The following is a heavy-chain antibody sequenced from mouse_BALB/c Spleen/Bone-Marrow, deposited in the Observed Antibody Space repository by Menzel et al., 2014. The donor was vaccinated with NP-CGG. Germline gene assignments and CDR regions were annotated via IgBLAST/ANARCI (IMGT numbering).Heavy chain of an antibody. Sequence: EVKLVESGGGLVQPGGSLKLSCAASGFDFSRFWMAWVRQAPGQGLEWIGEINPDSTTINYTQSLKVKLIISTDNAKTAFIQQMSKATADYAVYYYGARLHDYCYMADWGQGTSVTVSS. CDR3: ARLHDYCYMAD. CDR1: GFDFSRFW. D-gene: IGHD1-2*01. V-gene: IGHV4-1*02. J-gene: IGHJ4*01. CDR2: INPDSTTI.